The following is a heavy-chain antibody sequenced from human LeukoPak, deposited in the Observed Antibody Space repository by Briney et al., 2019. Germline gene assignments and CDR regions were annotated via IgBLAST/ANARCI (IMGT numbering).Heavy chain of an antibody. J-gene: IGHJ4*02. CDR3: ATGYSSTWYYFDY. V-gene: IGHV4-59*01. CDR1: GDSISSYY. Sequence: SETLPLTCTVSGDSISSYYWSWIRQPPGKGLEWIGYIYHSGSTNYNPSLKSRVTISADTSKDQFSLKLASVTAADTAVYYCATGYSSTWYYFDYWGQGTLVTVSS. CDR2: IYHSGST. D-gene: IGHD6-13*01.